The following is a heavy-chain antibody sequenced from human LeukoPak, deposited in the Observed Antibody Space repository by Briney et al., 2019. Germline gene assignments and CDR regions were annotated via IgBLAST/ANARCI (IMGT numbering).Heavy chain of an antibody. CDR2: VFTSGRT. V-gene: IGHV4-4*07. CDR1: GASISSYSC. CDR3: VRLQPNTGEWAFDI. Sequence: SETLSLTCAVSGASISSYSCWSWIRQPAGKGLEWIGRVFTSGRTDYNPSLKSRVTMSLDTSKNQFSLKLRSVTAADTAVYHCVRLQPNTGEWAFDIWGQGTMVSVSS. J-gene: IGHJ3*02. D-gene: IGHD1-1*01.